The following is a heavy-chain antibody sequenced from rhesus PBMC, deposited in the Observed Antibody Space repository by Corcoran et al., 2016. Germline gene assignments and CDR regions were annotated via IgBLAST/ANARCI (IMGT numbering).Heavy chain of an antibody. J-gene: IGHJ4*01. V-gene: IGHV3S16*01. D-gene: IGHD3-9*01. Sequence: EVQLVESGGGLVQPGGSLRLSCAASGFTFSSNGMSWVRQAPGNGLEWVSSISSASSYIYYADSVKGRFTISGDNAKNSLSLQMNSLRAEDTAVYYCTSGITRMITVTVTQFDYWGQGVLVTVSS. CDR3: TSGITRMITVTVTQFDY. CDR2: ISSASSYI. CDR1: GFTFSSNG.